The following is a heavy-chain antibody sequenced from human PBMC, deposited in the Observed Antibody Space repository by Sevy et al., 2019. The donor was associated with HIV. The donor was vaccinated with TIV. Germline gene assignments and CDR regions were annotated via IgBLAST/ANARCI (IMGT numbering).Heavy chain of an antibody. CDR1: GFTFSTYS. CDR2: ISSTSSYI. D-gene: IGHD6-19*01. Sequence: GALRLSCTASGFTFSTYSMNWVRQAPGKGLEWVSSISSTSSYIDDAYSGKGRFTISRDNAKNSLYLQMNNLRAEDTAVYYCARDYNSGWRKFNLFDPWGQGTLVTVSS. J-gene: IGHJ5*02. V-gene: IGHV3-21*01. CDR3: ARDYNSGWRKFNLFDP.